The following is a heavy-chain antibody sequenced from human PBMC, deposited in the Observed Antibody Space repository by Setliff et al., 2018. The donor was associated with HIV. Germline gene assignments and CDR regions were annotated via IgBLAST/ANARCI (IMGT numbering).Heavy chain of an antibody. CDR1: GFNFNNHA. J-gene: IGHJ5*02. CDR3: VRDDSNGPNSLDP. V-gene: IGHV3-30*04. D-gene: IGHD2-8*01. Sequence: LSLSCAASGFNFNNHAMHWVRQAPGKGPECVAVISDDGSAKYYGDSVKGRFTISRDNSKDTLYLDLNSLRSEDTAVYYCVRDDSNGPNSLDPWGQGTLVTVSS. CDR2: ISDDGSAK.